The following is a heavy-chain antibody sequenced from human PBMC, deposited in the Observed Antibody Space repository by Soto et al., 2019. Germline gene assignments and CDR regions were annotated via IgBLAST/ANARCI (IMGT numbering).Heavy chain of an antibody. Sequence: GGSLRLSCAASGFSDSSSHMNWVRQAPGKGLEWVSVIYSGGSAYYAVSVKGRFTISRDNSRNTVFLQMNGLRAEDTAVYYCARLAPYGSGSYSFRYNWFDPWGPGTLVTVSS. CDR3: ARLAPYGSGSYSFRYNWFDP. V-gene: IGHV3-53*01. D-gene: IGHD3-10*01. J-gene: IGHJ5*02. CDR1: GFSDSSSH. CDR2: IYSGGSA.